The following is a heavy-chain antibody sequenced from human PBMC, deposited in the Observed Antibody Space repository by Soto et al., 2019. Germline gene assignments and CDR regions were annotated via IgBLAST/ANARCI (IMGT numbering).Heavy chain of an antibody. J-gene: IGHJ3*02. D-gene: IGHD2-15*01. CDR3: ARDSPMTPSAFDI. CDR1: GGTFSSYA. V-gene: IGHV1-69*13. Sequence: SVKVSCKASGGTFSSYAISWVRQAPGQGLEWMGGIIPIFGTANYAQKFQGRVTITADESTSTAYMELSSLRSEDTAVYHSARDSPMTPSAFDIWGQGTMVTVSS. CDR2: IIPIFGTA.